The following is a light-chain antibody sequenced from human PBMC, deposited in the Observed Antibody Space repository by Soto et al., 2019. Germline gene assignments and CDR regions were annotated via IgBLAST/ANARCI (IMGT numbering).Light chain of an antibody. CDR2: AAS. V-gene: IGKV1-39*01. Sequence: DIQLTQSPSSLSASVGDRVTIACRASQIITNYLNWFQQKPGKAPKLLIYAASSLQSGVPSRFSGGGSGTDFTLTISSLQPEDFATYYCQQSLSTPRTFGGGTKVDIK. CDR1: QIITNY. J-gene: IGKJ4*01. CDR3: QQSLSTPRT.